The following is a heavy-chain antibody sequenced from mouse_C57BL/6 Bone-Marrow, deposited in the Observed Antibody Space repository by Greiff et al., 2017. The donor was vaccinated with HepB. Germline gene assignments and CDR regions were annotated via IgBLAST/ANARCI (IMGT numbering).Heavy chain of an antibody. Sequence: QVQLQQPGAELVMPGASVKLSCKASGYTFTSYWMHWVKQRPGQGLEWIGEIDPSDSYTNYNQKFKGKSTLTVDKSSSTAYMQLSSLTSVDSAVYYCAIERIYYYGSSYYFDYWGQGTTLTVSS. J-gene: IGHJ2*01. CDR2: IDPSDSYT. V-gene: IGHV1-69*01. CDR1: GYTFTSYW. CDR3: AIERIYYYGSSYYFDY. D-gene: IGHD1-1*01.